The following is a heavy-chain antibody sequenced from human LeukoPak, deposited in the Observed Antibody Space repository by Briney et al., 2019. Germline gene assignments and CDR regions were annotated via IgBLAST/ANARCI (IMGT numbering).Heavy chain of an antibody. D-gene: IGHD5-12*01. CDR1: GYTFTSYD. J-gene: IGHJ4*02. CDR3: ARGRRVATIYYFDY. CDR2: KNPNSGNT. V-gene: IGHV1-8*01. Sequence: ASVKVSCKASGYTFTSYDINWVRQATGQGLEWMGWKNPNSGNTGYAQKFQGRVTMTRNTSISTAYMELSSLRSEDTAVYYCARGRRVATIYYFDYWGQGTLVTVSS.